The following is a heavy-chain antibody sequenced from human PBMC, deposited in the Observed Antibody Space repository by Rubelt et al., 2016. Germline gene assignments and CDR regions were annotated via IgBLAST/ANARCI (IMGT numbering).Heavy chain of an antibody. Sequence: EVQLVESGGGLVQPGGSLRLSCAASGFTFSSYAMSWVRQAPGKGLEWVSYISSSSSTIYYADSVKGRFTISRDNAKNSLYLQMNSLRDEDTAVYYCAREGGYDSSAGLDYWGQGTLVTVSS. J-gene: IGHJ4*02. D-gene: IGHD3-22*01. CDR2: ISSSSSTI. CDR1: GFTFSSYA. CDR3: AREGGYDSSAGLDY. V-gene: IGHV3-48*02.